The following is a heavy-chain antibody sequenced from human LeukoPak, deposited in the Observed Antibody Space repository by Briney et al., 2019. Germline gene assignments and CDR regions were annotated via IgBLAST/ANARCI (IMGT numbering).Heavy chain of an antibody. V-gene: IGHV4-59*01. CDR1: GGAISSYY. D-gene: IGHD5-18*01. Sequence: SETLSLTCTVSGGAISSYYWSWIRQPPGKGLEWIGYIYYSGSTNYNPSLKSRVTISVDTSKNQFSLKLSSVTAADTAVYYCARVGTVDTAMVTPYYFDYWGQGTLVTVSS. CDR3: ARVGTVDTAMVTPYYFDY. CDR2: IYYSGST. J-gene: IGHJ4*02.